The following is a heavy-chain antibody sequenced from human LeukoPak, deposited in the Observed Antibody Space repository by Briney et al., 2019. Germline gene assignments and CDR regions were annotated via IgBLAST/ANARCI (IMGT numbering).Heavy chain of an antibody. V-gene: IGHV5-51*01. J-gene: IGHJ4*02. Sequence: GESLKISRKGSGYSFTSYWIGWVRQMPGKGLEWMGIIYPGVSDTRYSPSFQGQVTISADKSISTAYLQWSSLKASDTAMYYCARSNTPYCSGASCPFDYWGQGTLVTVSS. D-gene: IGHD2-15*01. CDR2: IYPGVSDT. CDR1: GYSFTSYW. CDR3: ARSNTPYCSGASCPFDY.